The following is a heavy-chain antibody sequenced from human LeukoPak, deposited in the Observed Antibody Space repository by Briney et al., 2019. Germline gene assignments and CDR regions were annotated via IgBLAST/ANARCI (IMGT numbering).Heavy chain of an antibody. CDR1: GFTFINDA. Sequence: PGGSLRLSCTASGFTFINDAMSWVRQPPGKGLEWVSTIRGSDGSKYYADSVKGRFTISRDNSKNTLYLQMNSLRVEDTAIYYCAKGRGYCTGGSCYSDYWGQGTLVTVSS. CDR3: AKGRGYCTGGSCYSDY. D-gene: IGHD2-15*01. V-gene: IGHV3-23*01. J-gene: IGHJ4*02. CDR2: IRGSDGSK.